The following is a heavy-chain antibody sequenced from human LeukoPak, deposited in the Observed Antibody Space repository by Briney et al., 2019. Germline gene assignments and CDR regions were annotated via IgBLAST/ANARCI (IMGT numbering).Heavy chain of an antibody. J-gene: IGHJ4*02. D-gene: IGHD2-2*03. CDR3: AKVDIVVVPAAISIAAAGSFDY. Sequence: GGSLRLSCGASGFTFSSYWMHWVRQAPGKGLVWVSRINSDGSSTTYADSVKGRFTISRDNAKNTLYLQMNSLRVEDTAVYYCAKVDIVVVPAAISIAAAGSFDYWGQGTLVTVSS. V-gene: IGHV3-74*01. CDR2: INSDGSST. CDR1: GFTFSSYW.